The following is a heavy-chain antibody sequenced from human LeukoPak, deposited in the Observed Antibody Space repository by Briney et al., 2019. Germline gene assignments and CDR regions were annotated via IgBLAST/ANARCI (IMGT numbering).Heavy chain of an antibody. J-gene: IGHJ6*03. V-gene: IGHV1-69*05. CDR2: IIPIFGTA. CDR1: GSTFSSYA. CDR3: ARGDIVVVPAAPYYYYMDD. Sequence: SVKVSCKASGSTFSSYAISWVRQAPGQGLEWKGRIIPIFGTANYAQKFQGRVTITTDESTSTAYMELSSLRSEDTAVYYCARGDIVVVPAAPYYYYMDDWGKGTTVTVSS. D-gene: IGHD2-2*01.